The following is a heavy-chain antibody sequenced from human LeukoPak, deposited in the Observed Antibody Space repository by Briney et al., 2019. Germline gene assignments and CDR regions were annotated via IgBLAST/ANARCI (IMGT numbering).Heavy chain of an antibody. D-gene: IGHD1-1*01. Sequence: GGSLRLSCAASGFTFSSYAMTWVRQAPDKGLEWVPAISGSDGSTYYADSVKGRFTISRDNAKNTLYLQMNSLRAEDTAVYYCARAGYPGHFDYWGQGTLVTVSS. CDR2: ISGSDGST. CDR1: GFTFSSYA. J-gene: IGHJ4*02. V-gene: IGHV3-23*01. CDR3: ARAGYPGHFDY.